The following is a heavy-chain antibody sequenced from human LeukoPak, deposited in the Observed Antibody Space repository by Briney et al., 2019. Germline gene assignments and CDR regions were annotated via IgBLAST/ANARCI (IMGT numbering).Heavy chain of an antibody. CDR2: INHSGST. Sequence: SETLSLTCAVYGGSFSNYYWSWIRQPPGKGLEWIGEINHSGSTNYNPSLKSRLTISIDTSKNQFSLKLSSVTAADRAVYYCARVEMVLYHFDHWGQGTLVTVSS. D-gene: IGHD2-8*01. V-gene: IGHV4-34*01. CDR3: ARVEMVLYHFDH. J-gene: IGHJ4*02. CDR1: GGSFSNYY.